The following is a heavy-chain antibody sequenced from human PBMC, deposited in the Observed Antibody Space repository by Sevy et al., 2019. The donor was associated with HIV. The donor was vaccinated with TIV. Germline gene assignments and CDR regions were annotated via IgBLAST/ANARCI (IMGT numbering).Heavy chain of an antibody. V-gene: IGHV3-7*01. CDR3: TSILPAGVPAEYFQH. CDR2: INQGGSQE. J-gene: IGHJ1*01. D-gene: IGHD2-2*01. CDR1: GLTFSSYW. Sequence: GGSLRLSCAASGLTFSSYWMTWVRQAPGKGVEWVANINQGGSQEYYVDSVKGRFTISRDNAKNSLYLQMNSLRAEDTAVYYCTSILPAGVPAEYFQHWGQGTLVTVSS.